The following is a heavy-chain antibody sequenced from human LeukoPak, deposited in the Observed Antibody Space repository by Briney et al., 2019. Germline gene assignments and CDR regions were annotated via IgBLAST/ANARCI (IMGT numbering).Heavy chain of an antibody. CDR1: GFTFSSYS. Sequence: GGSLRLSCAASGFTFSSYSMNWVRQAPGKGLEWVSSISSSSSYIYYADSVKGRFTISRDNSKNTLYLQMNSLRAEDTAVYYCAREGACGGDCYPHFDYWGQGTLVTVSS. V-gene: IGHV3-21*01. CDR2: ISSSSSYI. J-gene: IGHJ4*02. CDR3: AREGACGGDCYPHFDY. D-gene: IGHD2-21*02.